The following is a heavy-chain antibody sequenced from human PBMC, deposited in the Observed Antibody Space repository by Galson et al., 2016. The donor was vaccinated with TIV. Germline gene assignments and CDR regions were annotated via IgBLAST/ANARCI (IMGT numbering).Heavy chain of an antibody. CDR2: IDWDDDK. J-gene: IGHJ4*02. CDR1: GFSLTTSGMC. V-gene: IGHV2-70*11. D-gene: IGHD6-19*01. CDR3: ARSRGAVAGSFGS. Sequence: PALVKPTQTLTLTCTFSGFSLTTSGMCVNWIRQPPGRALEWLARIDWDDDKYYSTSLKTRLTISKDTSKNQVVLTMTNMDPVDTATYYCARSRGAVAGSFGSWGQGTLVTVSS.